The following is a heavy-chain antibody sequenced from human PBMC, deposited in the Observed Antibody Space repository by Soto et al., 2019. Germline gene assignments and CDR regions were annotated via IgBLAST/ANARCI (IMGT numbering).Heavy chain of an antibody. J-gene: IGHJ4*02. Sequence: QVQLVESGGGVVQPGRSLRLSCAASGFTFSSYGMHWVRQAPGKGLEWVAVIWYDGSNKYYADSVKGRFTISRDNSKNTGYLQMKSLRAEDTAVYYCARDGSMVRGVITLYYFDYWGQGTLVTVSS. CDR1: GFTFSSYG. CDR3: ARDGSMVRGVITLYYFDY. V-gene: IGHV3-33*01. D-gene: IGHD3-10*01. CDR2: IWYDGSNK.